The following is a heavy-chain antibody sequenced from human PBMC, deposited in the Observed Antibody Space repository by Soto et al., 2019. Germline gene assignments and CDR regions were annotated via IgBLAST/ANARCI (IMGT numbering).Heavy chain of an antibody. Sequence: GGSLRLSCAASGFTFSSYWMSWVRQAPGKGLEWVANIKQDGSEKYYVDSVKGRFTISRDNAKNSLYLQMNSLRAEDTAVHYCARATGSSWYVPSDYYYYYMDVWGKGTTVTVS. D-gene: IGHD6-13*01. J-gene: IGHJ6*03. CDR1: GFTFSSYW. V-gene: IGHV3-7*01. CDR3: ARATGSSWYVPSDYYYYYMDV. CDR2: IKQDGSEK.